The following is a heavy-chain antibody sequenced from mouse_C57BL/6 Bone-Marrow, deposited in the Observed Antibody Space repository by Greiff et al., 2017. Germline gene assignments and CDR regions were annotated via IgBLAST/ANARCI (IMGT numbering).Heavy chain of an antibody. CDR2: IDPENGAT. V-gene: IGHV14-4*01. Sequence: EVQLQQSGAELVRPWASVSLSCTASGFNIKDDYMHWVKQRPEQGLEWIGWIDPENGATEYASKFQSKATITVDTSSNTACLQLSRLTSEDTAVYYCTGVAYWGQGTLVTVSA. CDR3: TGVAY. CDR1: GFNIKDDY. J-gene: IGHJ3*01.